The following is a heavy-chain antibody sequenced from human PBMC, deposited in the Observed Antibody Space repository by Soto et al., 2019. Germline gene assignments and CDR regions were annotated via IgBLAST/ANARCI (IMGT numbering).Heavy chain of an antibody. CDR1: GFTFSSYG. V-gene: IGHV3-30*18. J-gene: IGHJ4*02. CDR3: AKEMLTYYDFWSGYRYFAY. CDR2: ISYDGSNK. D-gene: IGHD3-3*01. Sequence: PGGSLRLSCAASGFTFSSYGMHWVRQAPGKGLEWVAVISYDGSNKYYADSVKGRFTISRDNSKNTLYLQMNSLRAEDTAVYYCAKEMLTYYDFWSGYRYFAYWGQGTLVTVSS.